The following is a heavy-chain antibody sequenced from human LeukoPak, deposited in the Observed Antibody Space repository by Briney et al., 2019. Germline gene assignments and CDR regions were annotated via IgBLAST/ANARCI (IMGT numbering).Heavy chain of an antibody. J-gene: IGHJ6*02. CDR3: AKDLRATQYYYYGMDV. CDR1: GFTFSSYG. Sequence: GGSLRLPCAASGFTFSSYGMHWVRQAPGKGLEWVAVISYDGSNKYYADSVKGRFTISRDNSKNTLYLQMNSLRAEDTAVYYCAKDLRATQYYYYGMDVWGQGTTVTVSS. D-gene: IGHD3-9*01. V-gene: IGHV3-30*18. CDR2: ISYDGSNK.